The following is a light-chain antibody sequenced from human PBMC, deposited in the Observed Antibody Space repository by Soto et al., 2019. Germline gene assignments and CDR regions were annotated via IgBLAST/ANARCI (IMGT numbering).Light chain of an antibody. J-gene: IGKJ2*01. V-gene: IGKV1-39*01. CDR3: QQSLDIPYT. CDR1: QSITGY. Sequence: DIQMTQSPSSLSASVGDRVTITCRASQSITGYLNWYQQKPGKAPKLLIYAASSLQSAVPSRFSGSGSGTDFTLTISRLQRDDFATYFCQQSLDIPYTFGQGTRLETK. CDR2: AAS.